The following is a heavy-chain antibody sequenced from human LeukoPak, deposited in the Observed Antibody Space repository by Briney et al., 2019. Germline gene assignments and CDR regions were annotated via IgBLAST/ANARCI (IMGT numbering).Heavy chain of an antibody. CDR3: ATSLLWFGELTRQDY. CDR1: GVTFSSYW. CDR2: IKQDGSEK. J-gene: IGHJ4*02. V-gene: IGHV3-7*03. D-gene: IGHD3-10*01. Sequence: GGSLRLSCEASGVTFSSYWMIWVRQAPGKGLEWVAIIKQDGSEKYYVDSVKGRFTISRDNAKNSLYLQMNSLRAEDTAVYYCATSLLWFGELTRQDYWGQGTLVTVSS.